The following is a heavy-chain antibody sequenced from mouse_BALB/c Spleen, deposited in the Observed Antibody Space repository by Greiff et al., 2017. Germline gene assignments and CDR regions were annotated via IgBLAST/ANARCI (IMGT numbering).Heavy chain of an antibody. J-gene: IGHJ2*01. Sequence: EVQLQQSGPSLVKPSQTLSLTCSVTGDSITSGYWNWIRKFPGNKLEYMGYISYSGSTYYNPSLKSRISITRDTSKNQYYLQLNSVTTEDTATYYCARAYYDGSRVPLYFDYWGQGTTLTVSS. CDR2: ISYSGST. D-gene: IGHD1-1*01. CDR1: GDSITSGY. V-gene: IGHV3-8*02. CDR3: ARAYYDGSRVPLYFDY.